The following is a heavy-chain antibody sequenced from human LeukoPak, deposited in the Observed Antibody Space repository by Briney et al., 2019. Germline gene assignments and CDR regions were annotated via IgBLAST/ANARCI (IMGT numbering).Heavy chain of an antibody. CDR2: INPSGGST. Sequence: ASVKVSCKASGYTFTSYYMHWVRQAPGQGLEWVGIINPSGGSTSYAQKFQGRVTMTRDTSTSTVYMELSSLRSEDTAVYYCARELTDYDFWSGYGGNWFDPWGQGTLVTVSS. V-gene: IGHV1-46*01. D-gene: IGHD3-3*01. CDR3: ARELTDYDFWSGYGGNWFDP. CDR1: GYTFTSYY. J-gene: IGHJ5*02.